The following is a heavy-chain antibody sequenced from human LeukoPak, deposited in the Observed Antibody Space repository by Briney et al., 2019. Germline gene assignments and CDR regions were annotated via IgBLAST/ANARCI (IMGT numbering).Heavy chain of an antibody. CDR3: ARDGGFDSRRYYFDY. J-gene: IGHJ4*02. V-gene: IGHV3-66*01. CDR2: IYSGGNT. D-gene: IGHD3-16*01. CDR1: GISVSNNY. Sequence: GGSLRLSCAASGISVSNNYMNWVRQAPGKGLEWVSVIYSGGNTYYADSVKGRFIVSRDNSKDTVFLQMSSLRAEDTAVYYCARDGGFDSRRYYFDYWGQGTLVTVSS.